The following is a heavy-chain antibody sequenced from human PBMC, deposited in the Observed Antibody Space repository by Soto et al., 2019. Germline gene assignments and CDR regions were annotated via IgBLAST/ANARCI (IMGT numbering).Heavy chain of an antibody. J-gene: IGHJ4*02. CDR3: VSDRGYGHASVPYS. V-gene: IGHV3-30*03. CDR2: ISYDGSLQ. CDR1: GFAFCSYG. Sequence: AQLVESGGGVVQPGRSLRHSCAASGFAFCSYGMHWVRQAPGTGLEWVAVISYDGSLQHYADSVKGRFTISRDNSKNMVLLQMSSLRAEDTAVYYCVSDRGYGHASVPYSWGQGTLVIVSS. D-gene: IGHD5-18*01.